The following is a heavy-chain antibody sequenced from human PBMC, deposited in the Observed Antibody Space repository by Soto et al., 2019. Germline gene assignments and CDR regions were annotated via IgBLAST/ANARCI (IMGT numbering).Heavy chain of an antibody. CDR2: ISSSGGST. V-gene: IGHV3-23*01. Sequence: EVQLLESGGDLIQPGGSLRLSCAASGFTFSSYAMSWVRQALGKGLGWVSAISSSGGSTFYADSVKGRFTISRDNSRNTLYLQMNSLRAEDTAIYYCAKYQPMTQPRPYFDYWGQGTLVTVSS. D-gene: IGHD3-22*01. CDR1: GFTFSSYA. CDR3: AKYQPMTQPRPYFDY. J-gene: IGHJ4*02.